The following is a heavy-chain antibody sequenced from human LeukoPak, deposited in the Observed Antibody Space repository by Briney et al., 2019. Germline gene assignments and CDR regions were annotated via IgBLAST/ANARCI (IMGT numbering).Heavy chain of an antibody. D-gene: IGHD5-18*01. V-gene: IGHV4-31*03. CDR2: IYYSGST. Sequence: SETLSLTCTVSGGSISSGGYYWSWIRQHPGKGLEWIGYIYYSGSTYYNRSLKSRVTISIDKSKHQFSLKLTYVTAADTAVYYCAKDPHTGIAPDYWGQGTLVTVSS. CDR3: AKDPHTGIAPDY. CDR1: GGSISSGGYY. J-gene: IGHJ4*02.